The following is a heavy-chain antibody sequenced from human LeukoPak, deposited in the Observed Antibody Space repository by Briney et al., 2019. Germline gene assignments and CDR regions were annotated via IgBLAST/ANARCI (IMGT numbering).Heavy chain of an antibody. D-gene: IGHD3-3*01. CDR1: GFTFSSYA. CDR2: ISYDGSNK. Sequence: GGSLRLSCAASGFTFSSYAMHWVRQAPGKGLEWVAVISYDGSNKYYADSVKGRFTISRDNSKNTLYLQMNSLRAEDTAVYYCTKQITIFGVVIMADYWGQGTLVTVSS. V-gene: IGHV3-30-3*02. CDR3: TKQITIFGVVIMADY. J-gene: IGHJ4*02.